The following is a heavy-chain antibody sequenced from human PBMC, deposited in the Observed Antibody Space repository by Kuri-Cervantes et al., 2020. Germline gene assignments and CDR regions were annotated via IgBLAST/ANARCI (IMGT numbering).Heavy chain of an antibody. CDR1: GGSFSGYY. Sequence: SETLSLTCAVYGGSFSGYYWSWIRQPPGKGLEWSGEINHSGSTNYNPSLKSRVTISVDTSKNQFSLKLSSVTAADTAVYYCAGGDGMDVWGQGTTVTVSS. J-gene: IGHJ6*02. V-gene: IGHV4-34*01. CDR3: AGGDGMDV. CDR2: INHSGST.